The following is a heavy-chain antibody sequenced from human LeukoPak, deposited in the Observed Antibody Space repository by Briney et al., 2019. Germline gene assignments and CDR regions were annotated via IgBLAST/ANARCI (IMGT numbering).Heavy chain of an antibody. CDR1: GFTFSNAW. CDR3: TTVTNSGWYAGEYYYYGMDV. Sequence: GGSLRLSCAASGFTFSNAWMTWVRQAPGKGPEWVGLIKSKTDGGTTDYAAPVKGRFTISRDDSKNTLYLQMNSLKSEDTAVYYCTTVTNSGWYAGEYYYYGMDVWGQGTSVTVSS. J-gene: IGHJ6*02. V-gene: IGHV3-15*01. D-gene: IGHD6-19*01. CDR2: IKSKTDGGTT.